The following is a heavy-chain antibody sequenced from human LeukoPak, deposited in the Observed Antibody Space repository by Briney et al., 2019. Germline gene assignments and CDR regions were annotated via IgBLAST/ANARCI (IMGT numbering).Heavy chain of an antibody. CDR3: AREAGYSSSWYYFDY. D-gene: IGHD6-13*01. J-gene: IGHJ4*02. CDR1: GSTFSSYS. CDR2: ISSSSSYI. V-gene: IGHV3-21*01. Sequence: GGSLRPSCAASGSTFSSYSMNWVRQAPGERLEWVSSISSSSSYIYYADSVKGRFTISRDNAKNSLYLQMNSLRAEDTAVYYCAREAGYSSSWYYFDYWGQGTLVTVSS.